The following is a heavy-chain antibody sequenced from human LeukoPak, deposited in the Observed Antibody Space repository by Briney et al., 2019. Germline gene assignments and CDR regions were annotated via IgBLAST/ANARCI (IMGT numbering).Heavy chain of an antibody. CDR1: GGSISSSSYY. Sequence: SETLSLTCTVSGGSISSSSYYWGWIRQPPGKGLEWIGSIYYSGSTYYNPSLKSRVTISVDTSKNQFSLKLSSVTAADTAVYYCARAYGSGTAADYWGQGTLVTVSS. V-gene: IGHV4-39*01. J-gene: IGHJ4*02. CDR3: ARAYGSGTAADY. CDR2: IYYSGST. D-gene: IGHD3-10*01.